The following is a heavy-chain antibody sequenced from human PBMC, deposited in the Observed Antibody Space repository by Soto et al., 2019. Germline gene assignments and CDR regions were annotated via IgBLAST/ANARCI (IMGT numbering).Heavy chain of an antibody. Sequence: QMQLQESGPGLVKPSETLSLTCTVSGGSISSYYWSWIRQAPGKGLEWIGYISYGGSTNYKPSLTSRVAILVNKSRNQFSLKLSSVTAADTAVYYCARGKRWFGDLGYWGQGALVTVSS. J-gene: IGHJ4*02. CDR3: ARGKRWFGDLGY. V-gene: IGHV4-59*01. D-gene: IGHD3-10*01. CDR1: GGSISSYY. CDR2: ISYGGST.